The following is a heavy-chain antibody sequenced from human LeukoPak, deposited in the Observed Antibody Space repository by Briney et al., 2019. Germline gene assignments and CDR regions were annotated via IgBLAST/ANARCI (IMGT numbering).Heavy chain of an antibody. CDR3: ARGGSSWYSDY. V-gene: IGHV1-18*01. D-gene: IGHD6-13*01. CDR1: GYTFTSYG. Sequence: ASVKVSCKASGYTFTSYGISWVRQAPGQGLEWMGWISAYNGNTNYAQKFQGRVTMTRDTSISTAYMELSRLRSDDTAVYYCARGGSSWYSDYWGQGTLVTVSS. J-gene: IGHJ4*02. CDR2: ISAYNGNT.